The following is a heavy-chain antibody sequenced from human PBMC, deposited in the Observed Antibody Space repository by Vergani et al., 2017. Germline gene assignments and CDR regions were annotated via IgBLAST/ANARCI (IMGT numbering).Heavy chain of an antibody. CDR3: ARSRRARGYCSSTSCYGINYYYYGMDV. CDR2: INHSGST. D-gene: IGHD2-2*01. J-gene: IGHJ6*02. CDR1: GGSFSGYY. Sequence: QVQLQQWGAGLLKPSETLSLTCAVYGGSFSGYYWSWIRQPPGKGLEWIGEINHSGSTNYNPSLKSRVTISVDTSKNQFSLKLSSVTAADTAVYYCARSRRARGYCSSTSCYGINYYYYGMDVWGQGTTVTVSS. V-gene: IGHV4-34*01.